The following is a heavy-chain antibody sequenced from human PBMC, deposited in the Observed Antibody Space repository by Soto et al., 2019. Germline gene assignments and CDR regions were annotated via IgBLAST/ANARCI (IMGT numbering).Heavy chain of an antibody. CDR1: GFTFSTYT. J-gene: IGHJ4*02. CDR2: INGRANYI. V-gene: IGHV3-21*01. Sequence: EVQVVDSGGDLVRPGGSLTLSCASSGFTFSTYTMNWVPQAPGKGLEWVSSINGRANYIYYADSVKGRFTISRDNAKNSLYLQMDRLRAADTALFYWGGEDSIVGAISAFDYWGLGALVTVSS. CDR3: GGEDSIVGAISAFDY. D-gene: IGHD1-26*01.